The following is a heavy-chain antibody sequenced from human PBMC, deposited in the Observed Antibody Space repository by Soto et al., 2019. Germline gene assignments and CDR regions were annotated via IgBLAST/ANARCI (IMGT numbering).Heavy chain of an antibody. D-gene: IGHD2-2*01. CDR1: GGSFSGYY. CDR3: AMRAWDIVVVPAAAFDY. CDR2: INHSGST. V-gene: IGHV4-34*01. J-gene: IGHJ4*02. Sequence: PSETLSLTCAVYGGSFSGYYWSWIRQPPGKGLEWIGEINHSGSTNYNPSLKSRVTISVDTSKNQFSLKLSSVTAADTAVYYCAMRAWDIVVVPAAAFDYWGQGTLVTVSS.